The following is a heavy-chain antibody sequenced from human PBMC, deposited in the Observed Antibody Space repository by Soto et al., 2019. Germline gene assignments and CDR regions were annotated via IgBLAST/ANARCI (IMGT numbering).Heavy chain of an antibody. CDR1: GFTFSSYS. V-gene: IGHV3-48*02. CDR3: ARDFRSYYYDSSGYLDY. J-gene: IGHJ4*02. CDR2: ISSSSSTI. D-gene: IGHD3-22*01. Sequence: LRLSCAASGFTFSSYSMNWVRQAPGKGLEWVSYISSSSSTIYYADSVKGRFTISRDNAKNSLYLQMNSLRDEDTAVYYCARDFRSYYYDSSGYLDYWGQGTLVTVSS.